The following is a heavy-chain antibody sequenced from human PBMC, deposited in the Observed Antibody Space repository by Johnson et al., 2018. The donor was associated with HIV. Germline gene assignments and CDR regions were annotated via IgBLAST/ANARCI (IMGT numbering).Heavy chain of an antibody. J-gene: IGHJ3*02. CDR1: GFRFSNYW. D-gene: IGHD5-18*01. CDR3: ARGQGGIQLWFDGLDI. Sequence: VQLVESGGGLVQTGGSPRLSCAASGFRFSNYWMSWVRQAPGKGLEWVDNIKQDGSEKYYVGSVKCRFTVSRDNAKNSLYLQMKSLRAEDRAVYYCARGQGGIQLWFDGLDIWGQGTMVTVSS. V-gene: IGHV3-7*01. CDR2: IKQDGSEK.